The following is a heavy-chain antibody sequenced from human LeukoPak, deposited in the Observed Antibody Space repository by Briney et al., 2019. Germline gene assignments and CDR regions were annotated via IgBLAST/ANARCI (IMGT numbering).Heavy chain of an antibody. Sequence: PSETLSLTCTVSGGSISSYYWSWIRQPAGKGLEWIGRIYTSGSTNYNPSLKSRVTMSVDTSKNQFSLKLSSVTAADTAVYYCARVSVSPWDGYGSGSYYSPFYYYYYMDVWGKGTTVTISS. CDR2: IYTSGST. V-gene: IGHV4-4*07. J-gene: IGHJ6*03. CDR3: ARVSVSPWDGYGSGSYYSPFYYYYYMDV. CDR1: GGSISSYY. D-gene: IGHD3-10*01.